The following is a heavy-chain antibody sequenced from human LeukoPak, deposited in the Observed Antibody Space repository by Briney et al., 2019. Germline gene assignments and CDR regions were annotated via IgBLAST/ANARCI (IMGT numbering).Heavy chain of an antibody. V-gene: IGHV6-1*01. D-gene: IGHD1-26*01. CDR3: ARVSSPWSPRDAFDI. CDR1: GGSVSSNSAV. J-gene: IGHJ3*02. Sequence: SQTLSLTCAISGGSVSSNSAVWNWIRQSPSRGLEWPGRTYYKSKWYNDYAVSVKSRITINPDTSKNQFSLQLNSLTPEDTAVYYCARVSSPWSPRDAFDIWGQGTMVTVSS. CDR2: TYYKSKWYN.